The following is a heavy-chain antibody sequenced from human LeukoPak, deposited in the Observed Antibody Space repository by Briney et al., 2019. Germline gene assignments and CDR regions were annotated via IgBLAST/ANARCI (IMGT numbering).Heavy chain of an antibody. CDR1: GGSISSSSYY. CDR2: INHSGST. Sequence: PSETLSLTCTVSGGSISSSSYYWGWIRQPPGKGLEWIGEINHSGSTNYNPSLKSRVTISVDTSKNQFSLKLSSVTAADTAVYYCARGSRRTAAVLFHWGQGTLVTVSS. J-gene: IGHJ4*02. D-gene: IGHD6-13*01. V-gene: IGHV4-39*07. CDR3: ARGSRRTAAVLFH.